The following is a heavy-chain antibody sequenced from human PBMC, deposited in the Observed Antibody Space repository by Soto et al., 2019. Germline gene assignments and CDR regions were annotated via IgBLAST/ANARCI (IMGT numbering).Heavy chain of an antibody. CDR2: ISYDGSNK. CDR1: GFTFSSHA. CDR3: ARGYSSSWYGPPSPLDY. J-gene: IGHJ4*02. Sequence: QVQLVESGGGVVQPGRSLRLSCAASGFTFSSHAMHWVRQAPGKGLEWVAVISYDGSNKYYADSVKGRFTISRDNSKNTLYLQMNSLRAEDTAVYYCARGYSSSWYGPPSPLDYWGQGTLVTVSS. D-gene: IGHD6-13*01. V-gene: IGHV3-30-3*01.